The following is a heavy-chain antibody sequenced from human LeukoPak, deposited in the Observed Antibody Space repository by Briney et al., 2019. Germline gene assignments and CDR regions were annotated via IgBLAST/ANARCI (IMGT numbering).Heavy chain of an antibody. CDR1: GGSISSGGYS. V-gene: IGHV4-30-2*01. J-gene: IGHJ4*02. D-gene: IGHD3-10*01. CDR2: IYHSGST. CDR3: ARAQLWFGDPFDY. Sequence: SQTLSLTCAVSGGSISSGGYSWSWIRQPPGKGLKWIGYIYHSGSTYYNPSLKSRVTISVDRSKNQFSLKLSSVTAADTAVYYCARAQLWFGDPFDYWGQGTLVTVSS.